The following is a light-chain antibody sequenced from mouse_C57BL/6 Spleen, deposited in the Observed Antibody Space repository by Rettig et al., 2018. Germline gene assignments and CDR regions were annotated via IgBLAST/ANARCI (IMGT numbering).Light chain of an antibody. Sequence: DIMMTQSPSSMYASLGERVTITCKASQDINSYLSWFQQKPGKSPKTLIYRANRLVDGVPSRFSGSGPGQDYFLTISSLEYEDMGIYYCLQYDEFPFTFGSGTKLEIK. J-gene: IGKJ4*01. CDR3: LQYDEFPFT. V-gene: IGKV14-111*01. CDR1: QDINSY. CDR2: RAN.